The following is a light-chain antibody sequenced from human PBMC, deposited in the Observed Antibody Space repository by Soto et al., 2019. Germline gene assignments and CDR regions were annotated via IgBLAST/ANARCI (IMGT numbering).Light chain of an antibody. Sequence: QSPLTQPASVSGSPGQSITISCTGTSSDVGGYNYVSWYQQHPGKAPKFMIYEVRNRPSGVSNRFSGAKSGKTASLTISGLQAEHEADYYCSSYTSSSTLLVFGGGTKVTVL. CDR1: SSDVGGYNY. J-gene: IGLJ2*01. CDR3: SSYTSSSTLLV. V-gene: IGLV2-14*01. CDR2: EVR.